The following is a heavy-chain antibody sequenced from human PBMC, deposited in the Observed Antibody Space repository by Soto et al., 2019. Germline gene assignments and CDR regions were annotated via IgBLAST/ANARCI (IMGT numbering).Heavy chain of an antibody. V-gene: IGHV4-34*01. CDR1: GGSFSGYY. D-gene: IGHD6-6*01. CDR2: INHSGST. Sequence: PSETLSLTCAVYGGSFSGYYWSWIRQPPGKGLEWIGEINHSGSTNYNPSLKSRVTISVDTSKNQFSLKLSSVTAADTAVYYCARKGIAARLLAYNWFDPWGQGTLVTVSS. J-gene: IGHJ5*02. CDR3: ARKGIAARLLAYNWFDP.